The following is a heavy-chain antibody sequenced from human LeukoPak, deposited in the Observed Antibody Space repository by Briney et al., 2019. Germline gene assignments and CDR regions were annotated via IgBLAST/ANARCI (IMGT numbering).Heavy chain of an antibody. D-gene: IGHD6-19*01. CDR1: GYTFTGYY. Sequence: GASVKVSCKASGYTFTGYYMHWVRQAPGQGLEWMGWINPNSGGTNYAQKFQGRVTMTRDTSISTAYMELSRLRSDDTAVYYCARSVYSSGWLDFDYWGQGTLVTVSS. CDR3: ARSVYSSGWLDFDY. J-gene: IGHJ4*02. CDR2: INPNSGGT. V-gene: IGHV1-2*02.